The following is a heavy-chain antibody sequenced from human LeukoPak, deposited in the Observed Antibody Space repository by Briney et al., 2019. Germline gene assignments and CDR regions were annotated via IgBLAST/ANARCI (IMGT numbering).Heavy chain of an antibody. CDR1: GGSISITSYY. V-gene: IGHV4-39*07. CDR2: MYSSGST. D-gene: IGHD1-26*01. CDR3: ARLAGMWELLLKAHDY. J-gene: IGHJ4*02. Sequence: SETLSLTCTVSGGSISITSYYWGWIRQPPGKGLEWIGSMYSSGSTYYNPSLKSRVTISVDTSKNQFSLKLSSVTAADTAVYYCARLAGMWELLLKAHDYWGQGTLVTVSS.